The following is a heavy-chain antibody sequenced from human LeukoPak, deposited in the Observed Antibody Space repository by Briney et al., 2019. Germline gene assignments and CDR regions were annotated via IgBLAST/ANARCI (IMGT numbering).Heavy chain of an antibody. Sequence: GSLRLSCAASGFTFSSYWMSWVRQPPGKGLEWIGSIYYSGSTYYNPSLKSRVTISVDTSKNQFSLKLSSVTAADTAVYYCARSSSYYVNYYYYYMDVWGKGTTVTVSS. D-gene: IGHD3-10*02. CDR1: GFTFSSYW. CDR2: IYYSGST. CDR3: ARSSSYYVNYYYYYMDV. J-gene: IGHJ6*03. V-gene: IGHV4-39*01.